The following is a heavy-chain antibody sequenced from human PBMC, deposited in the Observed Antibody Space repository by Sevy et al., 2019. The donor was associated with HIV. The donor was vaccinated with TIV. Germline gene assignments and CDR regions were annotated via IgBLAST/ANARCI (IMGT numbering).Heavy chain of an antibody. CDR2: IYWDDDK. CDR1: GISLSTSGMG. J-gene: IGHJ4*02. D-gene: IGHD4-17*01. Sequence: SGPTLVNPTQTLTLTCTFSGISLSTSGMGVGWIRQPPGKALEWLALIYWDDDKRHSPSLKSRLTITKDTSKNQVVLTMTNMDPVDTATYYCAHWLYGDYVTNFDYWGQGTLVTVSS. CDR3: AHWLYGDYVTNFDY. V-gene: IGHV2-5*02.